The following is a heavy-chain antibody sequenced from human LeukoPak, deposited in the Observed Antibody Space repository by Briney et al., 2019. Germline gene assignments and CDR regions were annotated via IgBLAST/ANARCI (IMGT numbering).Heavy chain of an antibody. CDR2: TSWNSGSI. V-gene: IGHV3-9*01. D-gene: IGHD3-10*01. J-gene: IGHJ6*02. Sequence: HPGGSLRLSCAASGFTFSSYAMSWVRQAPGKGLEWVSGTSWNSGSIGYADSVKGRFAISRDNAKNSLYLQMNSLRAEDTALYYCAKDMDYGFSSGSRGMDVWGQGTTVTVSS. CDR1: GFTFSSYA. CDR3: AKDMDYGFSSGSRGMDV.